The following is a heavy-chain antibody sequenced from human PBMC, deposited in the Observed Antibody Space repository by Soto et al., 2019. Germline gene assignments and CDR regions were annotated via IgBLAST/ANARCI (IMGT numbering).Heavy chain of an antibody. V-gene: IGHV4-31*03. D-gene: IGHD6-6*01. CDR2: IYYSGSI. J-gene: IGHJ5*02. CDR1: GGSISSGGYY. Sequence: PSETLSLTCTVSGGSISSGGYYWSWIRQHPGKGLEWIGYIYYSGSIYYNPSLKSRVTISVDTSKNQFSLKLSSVTAADTAVYYCARGSSSSRWFDPWGQGTLVTVSS. CDR3: ARGSSSSRWFDP.